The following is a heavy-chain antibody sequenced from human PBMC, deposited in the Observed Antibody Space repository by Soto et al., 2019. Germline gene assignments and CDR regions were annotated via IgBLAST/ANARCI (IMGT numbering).Heavy chain of an antibody. CDR1: GGSISSSNW. D-gene: IGHD3-22*01. Sequence: QVQLQESGPGLVKPSGTLSLTCAVSGGSISSSNWWSWVRQPPGKGLEWIGEIYHSGSTNCNPSLKRRVTISADKSKNQFSLKLSSVTAADTAVYYCARDVSQTEAYYYDSSGYYFDYWGQGTLVTVSS. J-gene: IGHJ4*02. CDR3: ARDVSQTEAYYYDSSGYYFDY. CDR2: IYHSGST. V-gene: IGHV4-4*02.